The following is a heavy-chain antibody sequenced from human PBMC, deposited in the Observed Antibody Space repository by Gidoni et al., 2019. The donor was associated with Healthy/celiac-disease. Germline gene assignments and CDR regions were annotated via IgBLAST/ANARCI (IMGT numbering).Heavy chain of an antibody. V-gene: IGHV1-8*02. CDR2: MNPHSGNT. Sequence: VQLVQPGAEVKKPEPPVKVPCEASGYPFPRHDVNWVRQATGHGLWWREGMNPHSGNTGYAQKFQGRVTMARNTSISTAYMELSSLRSEDTAVYYCARRSSRGAVAGQMEYDYWGHGTLVTVSS. D-gene: IGHD6-19*01. J-gene: IGHJ4*01. CDR1: GYPFPRHD. CDR3: ARRSSRGAVAGQMEYDY.